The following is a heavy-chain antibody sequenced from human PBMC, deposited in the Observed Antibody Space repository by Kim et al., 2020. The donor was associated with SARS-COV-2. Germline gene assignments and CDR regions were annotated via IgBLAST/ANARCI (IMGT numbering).Heavy chain of an antibody. CDR1: GGSISSYY. CDR2: IYYSGST. J-gene: IGHJ4*02. Sequence: SETLSLTCTVSGGSISSYYWSWIRQPPGKGLEWIGYIYYSGSTNYNPSLKSRVTISVDTSKNQFSLKLSSVTAADTAVYYCARVSLYSSSWYWSYYFDYWGQGTLVTVSS. CDR3: ARVSLYSSSWYWSYYFDY. V-gene: IGHV4-59*01. D-gene: IGHD6-13*01.